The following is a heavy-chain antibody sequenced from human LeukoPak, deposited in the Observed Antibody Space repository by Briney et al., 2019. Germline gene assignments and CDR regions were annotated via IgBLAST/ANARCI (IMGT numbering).Heavy chain of an antibody. CDR3: AELGITMIGGV. J-gene: IGHJ6*04. Sequence: PTGGSLRLSCAASGFTFSSYEMHWVRQARGKGLEWVSYISSSGSTIYYADSVKGRFTISRDNAKNSLYLQMNSLRAEDTAVYYCAELGITMIGGVWGKGTTVTISS. D-gene: IGHD3-10*02. CDR1: GFTFSSYE. V-gene: IGHV3-48*03. CDR2: ISSSGSTI.